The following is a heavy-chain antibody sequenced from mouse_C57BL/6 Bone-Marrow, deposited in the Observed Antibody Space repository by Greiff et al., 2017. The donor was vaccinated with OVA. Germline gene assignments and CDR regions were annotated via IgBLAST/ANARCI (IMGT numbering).Heavy chain of an antibody. J-gene: IGHJ1*03. CDR2: IDPETGGT. CDR3: TSGYFDV. Sequence: QVQLKQSGAELVRPGASVTLSCKASGYTFTDYEMHWVKQTPVHGLEWIGAIDPETGGTAYNQKFKGKAILTADKSSSTAYMELRSLTSEDSAVYYCTSGYFDVWGTGTTVTVSS. CDR1: GYTFTDYE. V-gene: IGHV1-15*01.